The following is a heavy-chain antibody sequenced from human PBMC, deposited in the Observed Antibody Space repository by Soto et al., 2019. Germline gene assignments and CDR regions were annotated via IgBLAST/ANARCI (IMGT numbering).Heavy chain of an antibody. CDR1: GYSFTSYW. V-gene: IGHV5-10-1*01. Sequence: PGEALKISCKGSGYSFTSYWISWVRQMPGKGLEWMGRIDPSDSYTNYSPSFQGHVTISADKSISTAYLQWSSLKASDTAMYYCPRHPLQYDFWSGYYFWGQVTLVTFSS. J-gene: IGHJ4*02. CDR3: PRHPLQYDFWSGYYF. D-gene: IGHD3-3*01. CDR2: IDPSDSYT.